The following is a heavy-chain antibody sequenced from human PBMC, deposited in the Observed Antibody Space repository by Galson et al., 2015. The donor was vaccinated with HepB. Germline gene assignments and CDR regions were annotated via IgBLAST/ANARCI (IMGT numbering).Heavy chain of an antibody. V-gene: IGHV1-18*04. D-gene: IGHD4-23*01. CDR3: ARDIKYGGNWEPFDL. CDR2: ISAYNGNT. CDR1: GYTFTSYG. J-gene: IGHJ2*01. Sequence: SVKVSCKASGYTFTSYGISWVRQAPGQGLEWMGWISAYNGNTNYAQKLQGRVTMTTDTSTSTAYMELRSLRSDDTAVYYCARDIKYGGNWEPFDLWGRGTLVTVSS.